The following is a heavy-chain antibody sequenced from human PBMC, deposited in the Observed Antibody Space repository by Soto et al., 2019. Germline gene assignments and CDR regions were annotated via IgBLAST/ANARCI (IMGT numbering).Heavy chain of an antibody. CDR3: ASPIAVAGAYDY. V-gene: IGHV3-33*01. D-gene: IGHD6-19*01. Sequence: LRLSCAASGFTFSSYGMHWVRQAPGKGLEWVAVIWYDGSNKYYADSVKGRFTISRDNSKNTLYLQMNSLRAEDTAVYYCASPIAVAGAYDYWGQGTLVTVS. CDR1: GFTFSSYG. J-gene: IGHJ4*02. CDR2: IWYDGSNK.